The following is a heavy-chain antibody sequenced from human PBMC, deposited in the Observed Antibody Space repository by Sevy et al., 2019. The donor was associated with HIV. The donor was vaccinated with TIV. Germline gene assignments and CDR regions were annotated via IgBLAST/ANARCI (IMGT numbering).Heavy chain of an antibody. Sequence: TLSLTCAVHDGSFSGYYWNWIRQLPGKGLEWIGEINESGITYYNPSLKSRVTISVDTSKKQFSLKLNSVTAADTAVYFCARSPPVVVVPGAPSWFDPWGQGTLVTVSS. CDR1: DGSFSGYY. D-gene: IGHD2-2*01. CDR3: ARSPPVVVVPGAPSWFDP. CDR2: INESGIT. J-gene: IGHJ5*02. V-gene: IGHV4-34*01.